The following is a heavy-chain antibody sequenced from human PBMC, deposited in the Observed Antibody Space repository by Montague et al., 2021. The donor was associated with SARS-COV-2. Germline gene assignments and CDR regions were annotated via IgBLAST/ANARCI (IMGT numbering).Heavy chain of an antibody. CDR1: GGSISSGTYS. D-gene: IGHD4-17*01. CDR3: ARGGGYSDLLYFDY. CDR2: IYHSGDT. V-gene: IGHV4-30-2*01. J-gene: IGHJ4*02. Sequence: ALSLTCAVSGGSISSGTYSWSWIRQPPGKGLEWIGYIYHSGDTYYNPSLKSRVTISVDRSKNQFSLRLSSVTAADTAVYYCARGGGYSDLLYFDYWGQGTLVTVSS.